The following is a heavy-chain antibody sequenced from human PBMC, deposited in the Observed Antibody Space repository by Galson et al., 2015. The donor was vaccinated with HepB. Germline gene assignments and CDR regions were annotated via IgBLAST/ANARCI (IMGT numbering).Heavy chain of an antibody. J-gene: IGHJ4*02. CDR1: GFTFNNYA. Sequence: SLRLSCAASGFTFNNYAMDWVRQAPGKGLEWVAVISYDGSNKYYADSVKGRFTISRDNSKNTLYLQMNSLRAEDTAVYYCARVKGVKVLRFLEWLLPPPGYWGQGTLVTVSS. CDR2: ISYDGSNK. V-gene: IGHV3-30-3*01. CDR3: ARVKGVKVLRFLEWLLPPPGY. D-gene: IGHD3-3*01.